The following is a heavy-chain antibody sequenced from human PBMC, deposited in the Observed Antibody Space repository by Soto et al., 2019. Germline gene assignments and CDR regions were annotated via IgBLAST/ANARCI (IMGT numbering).Heavy chain of an antibody. V-gene: IGHV4-59*01. CDR1: GGSISSYY. D-gene: IGHD1-26*01. CDR2: IYYSGST. J-gene: IGHJ6*02. CDR3: ARDGSGSYPPVGSGYGMDV. Sequence: SETLSLTCTASGGSISSYYWSWIRQPPGKGLEWIGYIYYSGSTNYNPSLKSRVTISVDTSKNQFSLKLSSVTAADTSVYYCARDGSGSYPPVGSGYGMDVWGQGTTVTVS.